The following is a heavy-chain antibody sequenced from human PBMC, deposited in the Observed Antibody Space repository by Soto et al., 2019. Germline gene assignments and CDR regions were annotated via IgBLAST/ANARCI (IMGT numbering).Heavy chain of an antibody. CDR2: IYPGDSGT. D-gene: IGHD3-9*01. CDR3: ARQPPTYYDILTGSAGAFDI. Sequence: EVQLVQSGAEVKKPGESLKISCKGSGYSFTNYLIAWVRQMPGKGLEWMGIIYPGDSGTRYSPSFQGQVSISAVKSIRTPDLQWSSLSAPHTAMYYCARQPPTYYDILTGSAGAFDIWGRGTVVTVSS. CDR1: GYSFTNYL. V-gene: IGHV5-51*01. J-gene: IGHJ3*02.